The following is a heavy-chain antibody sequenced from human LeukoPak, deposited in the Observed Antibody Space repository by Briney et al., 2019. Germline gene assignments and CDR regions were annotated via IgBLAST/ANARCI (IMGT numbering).Heavy chain of an antibody. V-gene: IGHV4-39*07. Sequence: SETLSLTCTVSGGSISSSSYYWGWIRQPPGKGLEWIGSIYYSGSTYYNPSLKSRVTISVDTSKNQFSLKLSSVTAADTAVYYCARDNFEGFRYDFRWFDPWGQGTLVTVSS. CDR3: ARDNFEGFRYDFRWFDP. CDR1: GGSISSSSYY. CDR2: IYYSGST. D-gene: IGHD3/OR15-3a*01. J-gene: IGHJ5*02.